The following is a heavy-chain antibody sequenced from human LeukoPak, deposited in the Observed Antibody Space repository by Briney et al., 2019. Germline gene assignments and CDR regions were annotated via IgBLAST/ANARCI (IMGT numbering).Heavy chain of an antibody. V-gene: IGHV3-66*01. CDR2: VYSGSGT. J-gene: IGHJ3*02. CDR3: ARENYDYHDAFDI. CDR1: GFTVGGIY. D-gene: IGHD5-12*01. Sequence: GGSLRLSCAASGFTVGGIYMSWVRQAPGKGLEWVSIVYSGSGTYYADSVKGRFTISRDNSKNTLYLQMNSLRPEDAAVYYCARENYDYHDAFDIWGQGTMVTVSS.